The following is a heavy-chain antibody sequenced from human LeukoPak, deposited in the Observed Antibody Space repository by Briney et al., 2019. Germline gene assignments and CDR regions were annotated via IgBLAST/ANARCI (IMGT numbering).Heavy chain of an antibody. CDR2: INHSGST. D-gene: IGHD3-10*01. V-gene: IGHV4-34*01. CDR3: ARVALRLRGYPFDY. J-gene: IGHJ4*02. CDR1: GGSFSGYY. Sequence: SETLSLTCVVYGGSFSGYYWSWIRQPPGKGLEWIGEINHSGSTNYNPSLKSRVTISVDTSKNQFSLKLSSVTAADTAVYYCARVALRLRGYPFDYWGQGTLVTVPS.